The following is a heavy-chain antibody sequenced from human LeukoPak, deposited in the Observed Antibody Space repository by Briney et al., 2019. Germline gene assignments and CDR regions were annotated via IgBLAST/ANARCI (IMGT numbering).Heavy chain of an antibody. J-gene: IGHJ4*02. D-gene: IGHD4-23*01. Sequence: GGSLRLSCAASGFTFNNYCVSWVRQPPGKGLEWEAHMKSDGSETQYVDSVKGRFTISRDNAKDSLYLQMNSLRAEDTAVYYCARDATTVVTHGDYWGQGTLVTVSS. CDR1: GFTFNNYC. CDR3: ARDATTVVTHGDY. V-gene: IGHV3-7*01. CDR2: MKSDGSET.